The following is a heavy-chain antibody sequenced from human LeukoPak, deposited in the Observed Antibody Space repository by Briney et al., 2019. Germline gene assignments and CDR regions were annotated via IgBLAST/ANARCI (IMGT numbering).Heavy chain of an antibody. V-gene: IGHV1-46*01. J-gene: IGHJ4*02. CDR1: EDTCTDYH. CDR2: VYATGGTT. Sequence: SVQLSCKAAEDTCTDYHIHWVRQPQRQGVEWMGAVYATGGTTIKTKNFQGRVTMTRDTSTGTVYMELSSLRFEDTAMYYCATEAPRSYYFDYWGQGILVTVSS. CDR3: ATEAPRSYYFDY.